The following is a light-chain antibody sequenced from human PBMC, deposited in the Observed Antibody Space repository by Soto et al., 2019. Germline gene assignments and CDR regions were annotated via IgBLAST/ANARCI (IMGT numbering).Light chain of an antibody. Sequence: EIVMTQSPATLSVSPGERATPSCRASQTVNSNLAWYQQKPGQAPRLLIGASTRATGIPDRFSDSGSGTDFTLTISRLEPEDFAVYYCQQFAASPRTFGQGTKVDIK. V-gene: IGKV3D-15*01. CDR1: QTVNSN. J-gene: IGKJ1*01. CDR2: GAS. CDR3: QQFAASPRT.